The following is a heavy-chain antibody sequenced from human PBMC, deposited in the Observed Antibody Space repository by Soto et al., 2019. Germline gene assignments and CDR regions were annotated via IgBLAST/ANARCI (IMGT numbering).Heavy chain of an antibody. CDR1: GFTFSSYG. J-gene: IGHJ4*02. CDR3: ARHVISVYSNYVYDY. CDR2: ISYDGSNK. Sequence: GGSLRLSCAASGFTFSSYGMHWVRQAPGKGLEWVAVISYDGSNKYYADSVKGRFTISVDTSKNQFSLKLSSVTAADTAVYYCARHVISVYSNYVYDYWGQGTLVTVSS. D-gene: IGHD4-4*01. V-gene: IGHV3-30*03.